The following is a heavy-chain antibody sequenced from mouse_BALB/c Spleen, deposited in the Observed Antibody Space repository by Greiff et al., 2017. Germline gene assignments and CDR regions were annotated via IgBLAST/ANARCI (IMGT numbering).Heavy chain of an antibody. CDR3: ASYGNYVWFAY. CDR1: GFTFSSYA. D-gene: IGHD2-1*01. V-gene: IGHV5-9-3*01. J-gene: IGHJ3*01. CDR2: ISSGGSYT. Sequence: DVKLVESGGGLVKPGGSLKLSCAASGFTFSSYAMSWVRQTPEKRLEWVATISSGGSYTYYPDSVKGRFTISRDNAKNTLYLQMSSLRSEDTAMYYCASYGNYVWFAYWGQGTLVTVSA.